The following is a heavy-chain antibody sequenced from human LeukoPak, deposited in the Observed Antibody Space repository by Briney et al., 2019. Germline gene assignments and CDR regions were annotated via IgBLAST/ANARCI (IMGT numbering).Heavy chain of an antibody. D-gene: IGHD6-13*01. Sequence: SVKVSCKASGGTFSSYAISWVRQAPGQGLEWMGGIIPLFGTANYAQKFQGRVTITTDESTSTAYMELSSLRSEDTAVYYCAREAMGGMAAAGTRYNWFDPWVQGTLVTVSS. CDR1: GGTFSSYA. CDR3: AREAMGGMAAAGTRYNWFDP. J-gene: IGHJ5*02. CDR2: IIPLFGTA. V-gene: IGHV1-69*05.